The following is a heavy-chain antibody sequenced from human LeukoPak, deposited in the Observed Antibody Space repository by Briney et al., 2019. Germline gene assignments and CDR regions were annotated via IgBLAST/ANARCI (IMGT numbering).Heavy chain of an antibody. CDR1: GGSISSYY. J-gene: IGHJ4*02. CDR2: IYYSGST. CDR3: ARASSGWDPFDY. V-gene: IGHV4-59*01. D-gene: IGHD6-19*01. Sequence: KPSETLSLTCTVSGGSISSYYWSWIRQPPGKGLEWIGYIYYSGSTNYNPSLKSRVTISVDTSKNHFSLKLSSVTAADTAVYYCARASSGWDPFDYWGQGTLVTVSS.